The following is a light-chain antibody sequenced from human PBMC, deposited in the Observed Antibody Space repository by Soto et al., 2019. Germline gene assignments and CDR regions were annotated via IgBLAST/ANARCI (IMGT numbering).Light chain of an antibody. J-gene: IGKJ2*01. CDR3: QQYNNWPIPSYT. CDR2: GAS. Sequence: EIVMTQSPATLSVSPGERATLSCRASQSVSSNLAWYQQKPGQAPRLLIYGASTRATGIPARFSGSGSGTEFTLTISSLQSEDFAVYYCQQYNNWPIPSYTFGQGTKLEIK. V-gene: IGKV3-15*01. CDR1: QSVSSN.